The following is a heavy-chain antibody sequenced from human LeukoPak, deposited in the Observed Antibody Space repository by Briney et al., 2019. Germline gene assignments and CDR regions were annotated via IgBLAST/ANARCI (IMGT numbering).Heavy chain of an antibody. Sequence: SETLSLTCTVSGGSISSYYWSWIRQPPGKGLEWIGYIYTSGSTNYNPSLKSRVTISVDTSKNQFSLKLSSVTAADTAVYYCPRLEWLPHPVLDYWGQGTLVTVSS. J-gene: IGHJ4*02. CDR2: IYTSGST. CDR1: GGSISSYY. D-gene: IGHD5-24*01. V-gene: IGHV4-4*09. CDR3: PRLEWLPHPVLDY.